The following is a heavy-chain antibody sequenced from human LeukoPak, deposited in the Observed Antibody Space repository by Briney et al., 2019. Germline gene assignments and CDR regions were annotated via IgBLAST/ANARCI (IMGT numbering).Heavy chain of an antibody. CDR1: GGSISSYY. D-gene: IGHD5-18*01. V-gene: IGHV4-59*08. CDR2: IYYSGST. Sequence: SETLSLTCTVSGGSISSYYWSLIRQPPGKGLEWIGYIYYSGSTNYNPSLKSRVTISVDTSKNQFSLKLSSVTAADTAVYYCARRFGYSYGYGYFDYWGQGTLVTVSS. CDR3: ARRFGYSYGYGYFDY. J-gene: IGHJ4*02.